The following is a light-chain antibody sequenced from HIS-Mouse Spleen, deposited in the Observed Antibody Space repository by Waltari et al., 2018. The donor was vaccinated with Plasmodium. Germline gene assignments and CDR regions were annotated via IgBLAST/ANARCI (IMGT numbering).Light chain of an antibody. J-gene: IGKJ4*01. CDR2: DAS. CDR1: QSVSSY. Sequence: EIVLTQSPATLSLSPGERATLSCRASQSVSSYLAWYQQKPGQAPRLLIYDASNRATGIAARFRGSGSGTDFTLTISSLEPEDFAVYYCQQRSNWPPLTFGGGTKVEIK. V-gene: IGKV3-11*01. CDR3: QQRSNWPPLT.